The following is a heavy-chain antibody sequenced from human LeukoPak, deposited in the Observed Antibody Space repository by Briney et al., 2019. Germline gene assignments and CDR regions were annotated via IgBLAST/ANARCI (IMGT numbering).Heavy chain of an antibody. CDR1: GGSISSYY. J-gene: IGHJ4*02. V-gene: IGHV4-59*01. Sequence: SETLSLTCTVSGGSISSYYLSWIRQPPGKGLEWIGYIYYSGSTNYNPSLKSRVTISVDTSKNQFSLKLSSVTAADTAVYYCARGVSMPYDYCGQGSLVTVSS. D-gene: IGHD2/OR15-2a*01. CDR3: ARGVSMPYDY. CDR2: IYYSGST.